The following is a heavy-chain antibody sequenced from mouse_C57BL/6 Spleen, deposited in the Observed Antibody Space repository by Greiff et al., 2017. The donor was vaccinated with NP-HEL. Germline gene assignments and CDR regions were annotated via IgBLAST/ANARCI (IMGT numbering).Heavy chain of an antibody. D-gene: IGHD4-1*01. CDR3: ASLSLGRAWFAY. Sequence: EVQLQESGPELVKPGASVKIPCKASGYTFTDYNMDWVKQSHGKSLEWIGDINPNNGGTIYNQKFKGKATLTVDKSSSTAYMELRSLTSEDTAVYYCASLSLGRAWFAYWGQGTLVTVSA. CDR1: GYTFTDYN. J-gene: IGHJ3*01. CDR2: INPNNGGT. V-gene: IGHV1-18*01.